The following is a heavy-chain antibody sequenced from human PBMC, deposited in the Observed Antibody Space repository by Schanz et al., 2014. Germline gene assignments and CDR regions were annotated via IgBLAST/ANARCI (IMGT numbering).Heavy chain of an antibody. Sequence: VQLVESGGGVVQPGRSLRLSCAASGFTFSRYGMHWVRQAPGKGLEWVSTISGSGGDTYPADSVKGRFTISRDNSNNTLYLQMKSLRAEDTAVYYCAKYGGGYSYGFVEYWGQGTLVTVSS. CDR2: ISGSGGDT. J-gene: IGHJ4*02. V-gene: IGHV3-23*04. D-gene: IGHD5-18*01. CDR3: AKYGGGYSYGFVEY. CDR1: GFTFSRYG.